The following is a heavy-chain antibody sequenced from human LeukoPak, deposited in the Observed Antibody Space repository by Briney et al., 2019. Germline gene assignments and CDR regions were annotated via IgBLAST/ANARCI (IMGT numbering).Heavy chain of an antibody. J-gene: IGHJ4*02. V-gene: IGHV3-66*01. D-gene: IGHD6-19*01. CDR1: GFTVSSNY. CDR2: IYSGGST. Sequence: GGSLRLSCAASGFTVSSNYMSWVRQAPGKGLEWVSVIYSGGSTYYADSVKGRFTISRDNSKNTLYLQMNSLRAEDTAVYYCARAVADPDYFDYWGQGTLVTVSS. CDR3: ARAVADPDYFDY.